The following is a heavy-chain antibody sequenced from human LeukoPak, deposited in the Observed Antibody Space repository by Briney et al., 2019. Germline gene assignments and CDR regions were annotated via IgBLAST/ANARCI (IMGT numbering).Heavy chain of an antibody. V-gene: IGHV4-59*01. CDR3: ARAAPGVAGYFDY. J-gene: IGHJ4*02. CDR1: GASISSYY. Sequence: SETLSLTCTVSGASISSYYWSWIRQSPGKGLEWIGYIYYIGSTKYNPSLKSRVTISVDTSNNQLFLKVTSVPAADTAVYYCARAAPGVAGYFDYWGQGTLVTVSS. CDR2: IYYIGST. D-gene: IGHD2-15*01.